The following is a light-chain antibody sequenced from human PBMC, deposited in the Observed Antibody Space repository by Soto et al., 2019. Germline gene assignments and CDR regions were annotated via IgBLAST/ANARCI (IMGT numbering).Light chain of an antibody. CDR3: ATGDSSLSGDV. J-gene: IGLJ2*01. CDR1: SFNIGNNY. V-gene: IGLV1-51*01. Sequence: QSVLTQPPSVSAAPGQRVTISCSGSSFNIGNNYVSWYQQLPGTAPKLLIYDNNKRPSGIPDRFSGSKSGTSATLDITGLQTGDEADYYCATGDSSLSGDVFGRGTKLTVL. CDR2: DNN.